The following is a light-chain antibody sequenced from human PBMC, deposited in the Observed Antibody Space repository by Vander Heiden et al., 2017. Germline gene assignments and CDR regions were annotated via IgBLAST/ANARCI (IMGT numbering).Light chain of an antibody. CDR2: AAS. J-gene: IGKJ4*01. CDR1: ETISNH. CDR3: QQTSSRLS. Sequence: DIQMTQSPSSLPTSLGARVTIACRSSETISNHLNWYQQKSGKPPKLLIYAASTLQSGVPSRFSGSGSGTEFTLTISSLQLEDIATYYCQQTSSRLSFGGGTKLEI. V-gene: IGKV1-39*01.